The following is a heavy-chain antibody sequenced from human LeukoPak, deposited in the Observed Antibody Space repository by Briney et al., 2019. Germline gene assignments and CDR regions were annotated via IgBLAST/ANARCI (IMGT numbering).Heavy chain of an antibody. CDR3: TRDPPTLCSGGSCYVSAFDI. V-gene: IGHV4-61*01. D-gene: IGHD2-15*01. J-gene: IGHJ3*02. CDR2: IYYSGST. Sequence: PSESLSLSCTVSGGSVSSGSYYWSWLRPPPGKGLEWVVYIYYSGSTNYNLSLKSRVTISVDTSKNQFSLKLSSVTAADRAVYYCTRDPPTLCSGGSCYVSAFDIWGQGTMFTVSS. CDR1: GGSVSSGSYY.